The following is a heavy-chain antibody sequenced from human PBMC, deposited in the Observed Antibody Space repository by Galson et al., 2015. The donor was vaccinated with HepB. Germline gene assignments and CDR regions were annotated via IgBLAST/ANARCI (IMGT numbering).Heavy chain of an antibody. D-gene: IGHD4-17*01. CDR2: ISYDGSNK. CDR1: GFTFSSYA. CDR3: ARDRGYGDFHYYYYGMDV. J-gene: IGHJ6*02. Sequence: SLRLSCAASGFTFSSYAMHWVRQAPGKGLEWVAVISYDGSNKYYADSVKGRFTISRDNSKNTLYLQMNSLRAEDTAVYYCARDRGYGDFHYYYYGMDVWGQGTTVTVSS. V-gene: IGHV3-30-3*01.